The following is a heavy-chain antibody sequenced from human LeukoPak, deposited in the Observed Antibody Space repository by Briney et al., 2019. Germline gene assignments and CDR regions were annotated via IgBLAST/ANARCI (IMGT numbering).Heavy chain of an antibody. D-gene: IGHD6-13*01. CDR3: AKGAAGLYYYYYYGMDV. Sequence: GGSLRLSCAASGFTFSSYGMHWVRQAPGKGLEWVAVISYDGSNKYYADSVKGRFTISRDNSKNTLYLQMNSLRAEYTAVYYCAKGAAGLYYYYYYGMDVWGQGTTVTVSS. J-gene: IGHJ6*02. CDR1: GFTFSSYG. V-gene: IGHV3-30*18. CDR2: ISYDGSNK.